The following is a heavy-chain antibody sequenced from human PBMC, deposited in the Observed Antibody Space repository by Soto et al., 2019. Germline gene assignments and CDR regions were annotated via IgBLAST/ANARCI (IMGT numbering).Heavy chain of an antibody. V-gene: IGHV1-69*06. CDR1: GGTFSSYA. J-gene: IGHJ4*02. CDR2: IILIFGTA. Sequence: QVQLVQSGAEVKKPGSSVKVSCKASGGTFSSYAISWERQAPGQGLEWMGGIILIFGTANYAQKFQGRVTITADKSTRTAYMELSSLRSEETAVYYCARDADAWKGYCSGGSCLTIDYWGQGTLVTVSS. CDR3: ARDADAWKGYCSGGSCLTIDY. D-gene: IGHD2-15*01.